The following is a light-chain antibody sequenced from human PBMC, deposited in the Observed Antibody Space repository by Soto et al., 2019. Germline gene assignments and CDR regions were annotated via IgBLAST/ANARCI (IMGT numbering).Light chain of an antibody. CDR2: EVA. J-gene: IGLJ3*02. CDR3: VSYTITNSLVL. Sequence: QSVLTQPASVSGSPGQSITISCTGTSSDIGGYNYVSWYQQHPGKAPKLIIFEVAVRPTGVSNRFSCSKSGNTASLTISGLQPEDEADYYCVSYTITNSLVLFGGGTKLTVL. CDR1: SSDIGGYNY. V-gene: IGLV2-14*01.